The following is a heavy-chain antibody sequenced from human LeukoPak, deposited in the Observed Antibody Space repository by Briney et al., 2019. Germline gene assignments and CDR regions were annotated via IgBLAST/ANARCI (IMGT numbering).Heavy chain of an antibody. CDR3: AKWGSTYGPGYFDY. V-gene: IGHV3-23*01. J-gene: IGHJ4*02. D-gene: IGHD3-10*01. CDR2: ITGSGGFT. Sequence: GGSLRLSCAASGFTFSSHSMNWVRQAPGKGLEWVSTITGSGGFTYYADFVKGRFTISRDNSKKTLYLQMDSLRAEDMAVYYCAKWGSTYGPGYFDYWGQGTLVTVSS. CDR1: GFTFSSHS.